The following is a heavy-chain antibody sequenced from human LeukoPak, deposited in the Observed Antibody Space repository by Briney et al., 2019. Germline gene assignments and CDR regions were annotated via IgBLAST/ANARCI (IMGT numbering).Heavy chain of an antibody. V-gene: IGHV3-7*01. CDR3: ASYYYGSGTSLGY. J-gene: IGHJ4*02. CDR2: INPASSEK. Sequence: PGGSLRLSCAASGFTFSGYWETWVRQAPGKGLEWVANINPASSEKYYVGSVKGRFTISRDNAKNSLYLQMNSLRAEDTAVYYCASYYYGSGTSLGYWGQGTLVTVSS. CDR1: GFTFSGYW. D-gene: IGHD3-10*01.